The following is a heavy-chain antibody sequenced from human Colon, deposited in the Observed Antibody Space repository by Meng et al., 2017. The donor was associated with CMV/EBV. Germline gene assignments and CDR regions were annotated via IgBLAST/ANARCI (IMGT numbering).Heavy chain of an antibody. Sequence: GESLKISCAASGFSVSNTYMSWVRQAPGKGLEWVSVISDGGTPYYADSVNGRFTISRDNSKSTLYLQMNSLRAEDTAIYYCVRDLGGGYCRGASCRASWGQGTLVTVSS. J-gene: IGHJ5*02. V-gene: IGHV3-53*01. D-gene: IGHD2-15*01. CDR3: VRDLGGGYCRGASCRAS. CDR2: ISDGGTP. CDR1: GFSVSNTY.